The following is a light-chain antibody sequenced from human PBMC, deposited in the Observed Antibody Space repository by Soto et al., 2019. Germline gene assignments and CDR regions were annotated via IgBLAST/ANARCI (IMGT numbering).Light chain of an antibody. J-gene: IGKJ1*01. CDR2: GAS. CDR1: QSASGSY. Sequence: EIVLTQSPGTLSLSPGERATLSCRASQSASGSYLARYQQKPGQAPRLLIYGASSRDTGIPARFSGSGFGTDFTLTISRLEPEDLAVYYGQQYGSSPRSWTFGQGTKVDI. CDR3: QQYGSSPRSWT. V-gene: IGKV3-20*01.